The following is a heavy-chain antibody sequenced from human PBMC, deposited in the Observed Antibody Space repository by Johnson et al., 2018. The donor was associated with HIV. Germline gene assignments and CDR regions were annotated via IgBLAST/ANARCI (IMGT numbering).Heavy chain of an antibody. CDR1: GFTISSHA. J-gene: IGHJ3*02. V-gene: IGHV3-30*04. CDR3: ARERSYSSSWYGDAFDI. CDR2: VSYDGSYK. Sequence: QVKLVESGGGVVQPGRSLRLSCAASGFTISSHAMHWVRQAPGKGLEWVAVVSYDGSYKFYADAVKGRFTISRDNSKNTLYLQMNSLRAEDTAVYYCARERSYSSSWYGDAFDIWGQGTMVTVSS. D-gene: IGHD6-13*01.